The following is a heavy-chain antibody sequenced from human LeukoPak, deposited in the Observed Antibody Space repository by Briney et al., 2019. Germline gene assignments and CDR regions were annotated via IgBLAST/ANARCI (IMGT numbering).Heavy chain of an antibody. J-gene: IGHJ3*02. CDR3: ATDAADSSGYYYRSFAFDI. CDR2: FDPEDGET. D-gene: IGHD3-22*01. Sequence: ASVKVSCKVSGYTLTELSMHWVRQAPGKGLEWMGGFDPEDGETIYAQKFQGRVTMTEDTSTDTAYMELSSLRSEDTAVYCCATDAADSSGYYYRSFAFDIWGQGTMVTVSS. V-gene: IGHV1-24*01. CDR1: GYTLTELS.